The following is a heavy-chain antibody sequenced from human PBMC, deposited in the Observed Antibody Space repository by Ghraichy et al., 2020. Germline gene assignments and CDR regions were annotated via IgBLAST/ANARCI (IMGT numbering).Heavy chain of an antibody. J-gene: IGHJ4*02. Sequence: GGSLRLSCAASGFTLSNYAMSWVRQAPGKGLEWVSGISGSGGKTYYADSVKGRFTISRDNSKNTLYLQVNSLSVEDTALYYCTRCEGVDGVCYFLSDYWGQGTLVTVSS. D-gene: IGHD2-8*01. CDR3: TRCEGVDGVCYFLSDY. V-gene: IGHV3-23*01. CDR2: ISGSGGKT. CDR1: GFTLSNYA.